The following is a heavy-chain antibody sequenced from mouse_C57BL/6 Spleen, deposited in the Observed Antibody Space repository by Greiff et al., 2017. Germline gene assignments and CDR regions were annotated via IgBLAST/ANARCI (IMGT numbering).Heavy chain of an antibody. CDR2: IYPRSGTT. D-gene: IGHD1-1*01. CDR1: GYTFTSSG. CDR3: ARFITTVVAPGAY. V-gene: IGHV1-81*01. J-gene: IGHJ3*01. Sequence: VQLQQSGAELARPGASVKLSCKASGYTFTSSGISWVKQRTGQGLEWIGEIYPRSGTTYYNEKFKGKATLTADKSSSTAYMELRSLTSEDSAVYFCARFITTVVAPGAYWGQGTLVTVSA.